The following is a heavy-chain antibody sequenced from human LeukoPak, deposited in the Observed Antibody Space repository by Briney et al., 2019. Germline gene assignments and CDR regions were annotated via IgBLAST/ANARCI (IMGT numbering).Heavy chain of an antibody. D-gene: IGHD6-19*01. CDR1: GFTFSSYS. CDR2: IRSKTHGETI. Sequence: GGSLRLSCAASGFTFSSYSMNWVRQAPGKGLEWVGRIRSKTHGETIDYAAPVRGRFTISRDDSKNTLYLQLNSLKTEDTAVYYCATEVIIAVTGNDYWGQGSLVTVSS. CDR3: ATEVIIAVTGNDY. J-gene: IGHJ4*02. V-gene: IGHV3-15*07.